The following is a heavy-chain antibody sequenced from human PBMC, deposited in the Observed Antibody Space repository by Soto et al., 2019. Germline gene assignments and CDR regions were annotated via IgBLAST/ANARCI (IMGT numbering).Heavy chain of an antibody. V-gene: IGHV2-5*02. Sequence: QITLKESGPTLVKPTQTLTLTCTFSGFSLRTSGVAVGWIRQPPGKALEWLALIYWDDDKRYSPSMKGRLTITRDTSKNQVVLIMTNMDPEDTATYYCAHSLTATAFDIWGQGTMVTVSS. CDR1: GFSLRTSGVA. CDR3: AHSLTATAFDI. D-gene: IGHD2-21*02. CDR2: IYWDDDK. J-gene: IGHJ3*02.